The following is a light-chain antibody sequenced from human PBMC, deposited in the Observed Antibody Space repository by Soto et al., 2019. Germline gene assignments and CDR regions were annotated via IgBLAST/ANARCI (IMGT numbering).Light chain of an antibody. Sequence: QSLLTQPASVSGSPGQSITISCTGTSSDVGGYNYVSWYQQHPGKAPKLMVYEVTNRPSGVSNRFSGSRSGNTASLTISGLESEDEAEYYCNSCTSSSTFVFGTGTKLTVL. J-gene: IGLJ1*01. CDR3: NSCTSSSTFV. V-gene: IGLV2-14*01. CDR2: EVT. CDR1: SSDVGGYNY.